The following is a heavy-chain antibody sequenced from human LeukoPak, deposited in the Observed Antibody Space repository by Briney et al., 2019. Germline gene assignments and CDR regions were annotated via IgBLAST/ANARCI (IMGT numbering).Heavy chain of an antibody. CDR2: SGGDGGST. V-gene: IGHV3-23*01. CDR1: GFTFSSYD. Sequence: GGSLRLSCAASGFTFSSYDMSWVRQAPGKGLEWVSASGGDGGSTYADSVKGRFTISRDNSKKTLYLQMNSLRAEDTATYYCAKALNYWYFDLWGRGNLVTVSS. J-gene: IGHJ2*01. CDR3: AKALNYWYFDL.